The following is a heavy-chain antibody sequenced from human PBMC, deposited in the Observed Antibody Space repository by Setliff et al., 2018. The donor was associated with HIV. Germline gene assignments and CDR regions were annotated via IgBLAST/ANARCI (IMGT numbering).Heavy chain of an antibody. V-gene: IGHV4-61*02. CDR1: GGSINRGNYY. CDR2: IHTSGNT. J-gene: IGHJ3*02. Sequence: SETLSLTCSVSGGSINRGNYYWTWIRQSAGKGLQWIGRIHTSGNTNYNPSLKSRVTISVDTSKSQFSLKLSSVSAADTAVYFCARWGASGGRPDWHAFDMWGQGTMVTVSS. D-gene: IGHD2-15*01. CDR3: ARWGASGGRPDWHAFDM.